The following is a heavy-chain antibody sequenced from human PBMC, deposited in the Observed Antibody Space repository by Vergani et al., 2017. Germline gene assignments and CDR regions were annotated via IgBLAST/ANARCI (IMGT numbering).Heavy chain of an antibody. D-gene: IGHD1-1*01. J-gene: IGHJ1*01. CDR3: ATKSCGTPGGQIGYYRE. CDR1: GFTSSYYG. CDR2: ISYDGTQK. Sequence: QVHLVESGGGVVQPGRSLRLSCVVSGFTSSYYGMHWVRQAPGKGLDWVAVISYDGTQKYYADSVKGRFTISRDNSQSTVYLQMNSLRTEDTAVYYCATKSCGTPGGQIGYYREWGQGTLVTGSS. V-gene: IGHV3-30*03.